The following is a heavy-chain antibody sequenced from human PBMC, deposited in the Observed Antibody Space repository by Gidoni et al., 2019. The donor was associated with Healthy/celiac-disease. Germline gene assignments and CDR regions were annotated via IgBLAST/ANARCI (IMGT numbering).Heavy chain of an antibody. D-gene: IGHD4-17*01. CDR2: IISSSSYI. CDR1: GFTFSSYS. J-gene: IGHJ4*02. CDR3: ASRGVTTQGY. V-gene: IGHV3-21*01. Sequence: EVQLGESGGGLVKPGGSLRRSGAASGFTFSSYSMNWVRQAPGKGLEWVSSIISSSSYISYAASVKGRFTISRDNAKNSLYLQMNSLRAEDTAVYYCASRGVTTQGYWGQGTLVTVSS.